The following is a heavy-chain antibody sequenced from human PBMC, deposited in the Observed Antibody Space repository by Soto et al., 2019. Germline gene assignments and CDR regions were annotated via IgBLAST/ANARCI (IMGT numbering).Heavy chain of an antibody. CDR3: AQMWFGELWHGMDV. Sequence: QLVQSGAEVKKPGSSVKVSCKASGGDFLSYTISWVRQAPGQGPEWMGTIITILDVAKNAQKFQGRDAITADKATSTVYMELRSLRSDDTAVYYCAQMWFGELWHGMDVWGQGTTITVSS. J-gene: IGHJ6*02. CDR2: IITILDVA. V-gene: IGHV1-69*02. CDR1: GGDFLSYT. D-gene: IGHD3-10*01.